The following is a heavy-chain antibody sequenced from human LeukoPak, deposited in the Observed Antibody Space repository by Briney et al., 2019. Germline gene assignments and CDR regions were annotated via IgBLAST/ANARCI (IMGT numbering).Heavy chain of an antibody. D-gene: IGHD3-22*01. V-gene: IGHV4-61*02. CDR3: VRGRYYYDTSGYVVWLDP. CDR1: GGSITSGGYY. J-gene: IGHJ5*02. Sequence: SQTLSLTCTVSGGSITSGGYYWTWIRQPAGKGLEWLGRIHTSGSANYIPSLKSRVAISLDTSKNQFSLKLSSVTAADTAVYVCVRGRYYYDTSGYVVWLDPWGQGTLVTVSS. CDR2: IHTSGSA.